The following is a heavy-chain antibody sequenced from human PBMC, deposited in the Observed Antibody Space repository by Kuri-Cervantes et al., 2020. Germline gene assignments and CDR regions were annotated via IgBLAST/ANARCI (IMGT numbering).Heavy chain of an antibody. J-gene: IGHJ6*02. CDR2: INPSGGST. V-gene: IGHV1-46*01. D-gene: IGHD3-3*01. CDR3: ARSAYYDFWSGYYSGYYYGMDV. CDR1: GYTFTGYY. Sequence: ASVKVSCKASGYTFTGYYMHWVRQAPGQGLEWMGIINPSGGSTSYAQKFQGRVTMTRNTSISTAYMELSSLRSEDTAVYYCARSAYYDFWSGYYSGYYYGMDVWGQGTTVTVSS.